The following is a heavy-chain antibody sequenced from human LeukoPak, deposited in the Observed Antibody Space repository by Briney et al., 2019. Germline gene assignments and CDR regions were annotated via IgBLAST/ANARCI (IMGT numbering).Heavy chain of an antibody. J-gene: IGHJ4*02. CDR3: AKVRYDFWSGYGNYYFDY. Sequence: GGSLRLSCAASGFTFSSYAMSWVRQAPGKGLEWVSAISGSGGSTYYADSVEGRFTISRDNSKNTLYLQMNSLRAEDTAAYYCAKVRYDFWSGYGNYYFDYWGQGTLVTVSS. CDR1: GFTFSSYA. CDR2: ISGSGGST. D-gene: IGHD3-3*01. V-gene: IGHV3-23*01.